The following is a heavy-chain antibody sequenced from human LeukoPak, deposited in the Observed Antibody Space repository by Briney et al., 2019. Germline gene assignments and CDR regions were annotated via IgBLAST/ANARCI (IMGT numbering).Heavy chain of an antibody. Sequence: SGTLSLTCAVYGGSFSGYYWSWIRQPPGKGLEWIGEINHSGSTNYNPSLKSRVTISVDTSKNQFSLKLSSVTAADTAVYYCARATWGSYRYPPHFDYWGQGTLVTVSS. CDR2: INHSGST. J-gene: IGHJ4*02. D-gene: IGHD3-16*02. CDR3: ARATWGSYRYPPHFDY. CDR1: GGSFSGYY. V-gene: IGHV4-34*01.